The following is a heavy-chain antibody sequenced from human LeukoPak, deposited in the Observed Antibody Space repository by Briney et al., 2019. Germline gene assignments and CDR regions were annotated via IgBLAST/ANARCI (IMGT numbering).Heavy chain of an antibody. CDR3: ARGPLYGDYARIYDGMDV. Sequence: SQTLSLTCTVSGGSISSGGYYWSWIRQHPGKGLEWIGHIYYSGSTNYNPSLKSRVTISVDTSQNQFSLKLSSVTAADTAVYCCARGPLYGDYARIYDGMDVWGQGTTVTVSS. CDR1: GGSISSGGYY. V-gene: IGHV4-31*03. D-gene: IGHD4-17*01. J-gene: IGHJ6*02. CDR2: IYYSGST.